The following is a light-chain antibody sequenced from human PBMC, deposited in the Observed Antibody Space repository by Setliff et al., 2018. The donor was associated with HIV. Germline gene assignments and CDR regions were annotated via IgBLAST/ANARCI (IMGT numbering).Light chain of an antibody. V-gene: IGLV1-40*01. CDR2: ADS. CDR3: QSYDKSMSGYV. Sequence: QSVLTQPPSVSGAPGQRVTISCTGGSSNIGANFDVHWYQQPPGAAPKLLIYADSSRASGVPDRFSASRSGASASLAITGLQAEDEADYYCQSYDKSMSGYVLGSGTKSPS. J-gene: IGLJ1*01. CDR1: SSNIGANFD.